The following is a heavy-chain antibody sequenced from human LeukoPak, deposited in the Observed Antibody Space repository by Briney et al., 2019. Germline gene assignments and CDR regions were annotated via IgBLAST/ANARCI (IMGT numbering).Heavy chain of an antibody. CDR2: IHYSGGT. V-gene: IGHV4-59*08. CDR3: ARQVGSSRIDY. Sequence: SETLSLTCTVSGGSISTYYWSWIRQPPGKGLEWVGYIHYSGGTSYNPSLKSRVTISLDTSKNQFSLKLTSVTAADTAVYFCARQVGSSRIDYWGQGTLVTVSS. J-gene: IGHJ4*02. D-gene: IGHD6-6*01. CDR1: GGSISTYY.